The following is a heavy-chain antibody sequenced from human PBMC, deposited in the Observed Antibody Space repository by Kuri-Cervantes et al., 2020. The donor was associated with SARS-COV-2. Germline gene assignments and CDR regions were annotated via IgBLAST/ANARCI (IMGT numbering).Heavy chain of an antibody. CDR2: MNPNSGNT. Sequence: ASVKVSCKASGYTFTSYDINWVRQATGQGLEWMGWMNPNSGNTGYAQKFQGRVTMTRDTSTSTVYLELSSLTSEDTAIYYCYCAPKEGFDSWGQGILVTVSS. J-gene: IGHJ4*02. CDR1: GYTFTSYD. D-gene: IGHD2-21*01. V-gene: IGHV1-8*02. CDR3: YCAPKEGFDS.